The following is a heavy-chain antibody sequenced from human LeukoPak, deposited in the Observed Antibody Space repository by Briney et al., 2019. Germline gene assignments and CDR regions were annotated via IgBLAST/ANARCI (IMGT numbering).Heavy chain of an antibody. CDR2: ISAYNGNT. D-gene: IGHD4-17*01. J-gene: IGHJ4*02. CDR1: GYTFTDFG. V-gene: IGHV1-18*01. Sequence: ASVKVSCKASGYTFTDFGISWVRQAPGQGLEWMGWISAYNGNTKYAQEFQGRVTMTTDTSTSTAYMELTSLRSDDTAVYYCARDLGASTVIFFDYWGQGILVTVSS. CDR3: ARDLGASTVIFFDY.